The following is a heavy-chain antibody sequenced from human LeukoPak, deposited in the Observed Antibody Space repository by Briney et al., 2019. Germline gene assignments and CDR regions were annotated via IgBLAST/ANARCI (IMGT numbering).Heavy chain of an antibody. CDR1: EFTFSIYS. Sequence: PGGSLRLSCAASEFTFSIYSMNWVRQAPGKGLEWVSSISSSSSYIYYADSVKGRFTISRDNAKNSLYLQMNSLRAEDTAVYYCARRTYCRGDCYSVGAFDIWGQGTMVTVSS. D-gene: IGHD2-21*02. CDR3: ARRTYCRGDCYSVGAFDI. V-gene: IGHV3-21*01. CDR2: ISSSSSYI. J-gene: IGHJ3*02.